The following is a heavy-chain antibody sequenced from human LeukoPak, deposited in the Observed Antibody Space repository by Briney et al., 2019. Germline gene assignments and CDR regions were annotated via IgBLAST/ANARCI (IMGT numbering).Heavy chain of an antibody. CDR2: IKQDGSGN. V-gene: IGHV3-7*01. CDR3: AIAGLDYYESSGYLT. D-gene: IGHD3-22*01. Sequence: PGGSLRLSCAASGFTFSSYWMSWVRQAPGKGLEWVANIKQDGSGNYYVDSVKGRFTISRDNAKNSLYLQMNSMRPEDTAVYYCAIAGLDYYESSGYLTWGQGTLVTVSS. CDR1: GFTFSSYW. J-gene: IGHJ4*02.